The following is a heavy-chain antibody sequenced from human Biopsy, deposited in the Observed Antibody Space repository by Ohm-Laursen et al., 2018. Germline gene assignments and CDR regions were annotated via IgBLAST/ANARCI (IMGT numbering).Heavy chain of an antibody. V-gene: IGHV4-59*01. J-gene: IGHJ6*02. D-gene: IGHD2-8*02. Sequence: SQTLSLTCTVSGDSISSCYWSWIRQPPGKGLQWIGYVYYTGSTDYNPSLQSRVTISVDTSKRQLSLELRSVTAADTAVYYCTRGLVDKGTSFPMWGIYDTEYYYYGMDVWGQGTTVTISS. CDR3: TRGLVDKGTSFPMWGIYDTEYYYYGMDV. CDR2: VYYTGST. CDR1: GDSISSCY.